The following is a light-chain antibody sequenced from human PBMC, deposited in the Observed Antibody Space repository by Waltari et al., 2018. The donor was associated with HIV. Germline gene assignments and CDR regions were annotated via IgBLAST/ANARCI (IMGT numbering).Light chain of an antibody. CDR1: QNINYY. V-gene: IGKV3-11*01. CDR2: AAS. J-gene: IGKJ2*01. Sequence: VLTQSPATLSLSPGERATLSCRASQNINYYLAWYQQKHGQAPRLLIYAASSRATGIPARFSGSGYGTDFTLSIGSLEAEDSAVYYCQQYNSWPPYTFGQGTKLEIK. CDR3: QQYNSWPPYT.